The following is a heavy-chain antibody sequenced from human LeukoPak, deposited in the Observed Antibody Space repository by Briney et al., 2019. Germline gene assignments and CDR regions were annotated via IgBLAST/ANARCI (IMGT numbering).Heavy chain of an antibody. CDR1: GFTFSSYS. CDR2: ISSSSYI. J-gene: IGHJ4*02. D-gene: IGHD5-12*01. V-gene: IGHV3-21*01. CDR3: ARSLATIAPFDY. Sequence: GGSLRLSCAASGFTFSSYSMNWVRQAPGKGLEWVSSISSSSYIYYADSVKGRFTISRDNAKNSLYLQMNSLRAEDTAVYYCARSLATIAPFDYWGQGTLVTVSS.